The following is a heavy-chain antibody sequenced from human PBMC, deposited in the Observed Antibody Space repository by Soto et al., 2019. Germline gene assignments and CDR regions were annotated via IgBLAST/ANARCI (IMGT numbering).Heavy chain of an antibody. CDR3: ARDGPPTTTGVGPSYTMDV. CDR1: GYTFTNYQ. V-gene: IGHV1-46*01. Sequence: QMQLVQCGAEVKPPGGSVKVSCKASGYTFTNYQIHWVRQAPGQGIEWMGIINPSGGRITYAQTFQGRVLMTRDTSTSTLYMELRSLRSEDTAVYYCARDGPPTTTGVGPSYTMDVWGQGTTVTVS. CDR2: INPSGGRI. J-gene: IGHJ6*02. D-gene: IGHD1-1*01.